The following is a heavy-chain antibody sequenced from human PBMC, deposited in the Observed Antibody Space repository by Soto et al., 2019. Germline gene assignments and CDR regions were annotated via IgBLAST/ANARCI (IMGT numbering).Heavy chain of an antibody. V-gene: IGHV4-31*03. CDR3: ARGWGYFDKSGFPYLYAMDV. CDR1: GGSISSGGYY. J-gene: IGHJ6*02. Sequence: SETLSLTCTVSGGSISSGGYYWSWIRQHPGKGLEWIGYIYYSGSTYYNPSLKSRVTISVDTSKNQFSLKLSSVTAADTAVYYCARGWGYFDKSGFPYLYAMDVWGQGATVTVSS. CDR2: IYYSGST. D-gene: IGHD3-9*01.